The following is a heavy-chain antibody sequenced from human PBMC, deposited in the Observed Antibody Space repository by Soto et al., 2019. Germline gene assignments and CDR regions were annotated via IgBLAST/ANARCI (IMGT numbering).Heavy chain of an antibody. Sequence: GGSLRLSCAVSGFSFNNYEMNWVRQAPGKALEWVSYITSSAGTTYYADSVKGRFTVSRDNAKNSLHLQMNSLRAEDTAVYYCVRESAKSFGVDVFDFWGQGALVTVSS. CDR3: VRESAKSFGVDVFDF. V-gene: IGHV3-48*03. CDR2: ITSSAGTT. CDR1: GFSFNNYE. D-gene: IGHD3-3*01. J-gene: IGHJ4*02.